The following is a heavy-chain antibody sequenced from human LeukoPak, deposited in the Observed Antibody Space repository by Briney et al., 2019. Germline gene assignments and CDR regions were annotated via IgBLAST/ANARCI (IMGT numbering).Heavy chain of an antibody. Sequence: PSENLSLTCTVSGGSISSYYWSWIRQPPGKGLEWVGYIYYSGSTNYNPSLKSRVTISVDTSKNQFSLKLYSVTAADTAVYYCARAVEYYYDSSGYYSYYFDYWGQGTLVTVSS. D-gene: IGHD3-22*01. J-gene: IGHJ4*02. CDR3: ARAVEYYYDSSGYYSYYFDY. CDR1: GGSISSYY. V-gene: IGHV4-59*01. CDR2: IYYSGST.